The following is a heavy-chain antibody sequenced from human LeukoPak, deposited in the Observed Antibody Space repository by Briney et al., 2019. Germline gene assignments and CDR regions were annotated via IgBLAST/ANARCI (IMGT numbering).Heavy chain of an antibody. CDR1: GFTFNRNG. CDR2: TWFDGSRE. Sequence: PGGSLRLSCAASGFTFNRNGMHWVRQAPGKGLEWVALTWFDGSREYYGDSVKGRFIISRDNSKNTLYLQMNSLRAEDTAVYYCARWLSYKIDSNGFLDYWGQGTLVTVSS. CDR3: ARWLSYKIDSNGFLDY. J-gene: IGHJ4*02. D-gene: IGHD3-22*01. V-gene: IGHV3-33*01.